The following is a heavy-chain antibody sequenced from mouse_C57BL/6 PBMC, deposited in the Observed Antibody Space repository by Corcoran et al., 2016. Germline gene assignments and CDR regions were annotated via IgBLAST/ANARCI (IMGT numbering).Heavy chain of an antibody. J-gene: IGHJ3*01. CDR3: ALDSSGYRFSWFAY. V-gene: IGHV1-26*01. D-gene: IGHD3-2*02. CDR1: GYTFTDYY. CDR2: INPNNGGT. Sequence: ELQLPPSGPELVKPGASVKISCKASGYTFTDYYMNWVKQSHGKSLEWIGDINPNNGGTSYNQKFKGKATLTVDKSSSTAYMELRSLTSEDSAVYYCALDSSGYRFSWFAYWGQGTLVTVSA.